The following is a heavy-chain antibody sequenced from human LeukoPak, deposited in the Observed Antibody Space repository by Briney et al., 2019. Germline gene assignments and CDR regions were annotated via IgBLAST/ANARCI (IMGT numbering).Heavy chain of an antibody. J-gene: IGHJ6*02. CDR3: ARHQCSGTRCYNFYFYGMDV. V-gene: IGHV4-39*01. D-gene: IGHD2-2*02. CDR2: IYYSTST. CDR1: GGSITSSIDY. Sequence: SETLSLTCTVSGGSITSSIDYWGWVRQPPGMGLEWIATIYYSTSTQYNPSLKGRVTMSVDTSKNQFSLKLSSMTAADTAVYYCARHQCSGTRCYNFYFYGMDVWGQGTTVTVSS.